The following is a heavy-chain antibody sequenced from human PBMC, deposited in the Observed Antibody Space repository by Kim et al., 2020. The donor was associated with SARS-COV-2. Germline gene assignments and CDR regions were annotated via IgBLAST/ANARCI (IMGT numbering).Heavy chain of an antibody. CDR1: GFTFSNYG. V-gene: IGHV3-30*18. CDR2: ISNDGSNK. CDR3: AKASGRYSTPFDP. Sequence: GGSLRLSCAASGFTFSNYGMHWVRQAPGKGLEWVAVISNDGSNKYYADSVKGRFTISRDNSKNTLYLEMSSLRAEDRAVYYCAKASGRYSTPFDPWGQGTLVTVSS. J-gene: IGHJ5*02. D-gene: IGHD5-12*01.